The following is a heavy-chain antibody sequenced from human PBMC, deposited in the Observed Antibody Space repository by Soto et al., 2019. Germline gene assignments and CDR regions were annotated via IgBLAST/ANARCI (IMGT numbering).Heavy chain of an antibody. V-gene: IGHV1-3*01. D-gene: IGHD3-16*01. J-gene: IGHJ6*02. CDR2: INGGDGDT. Sequence: QVHLVQSGAEVKRPGASARVSCTTSGYRFTDFATHWVRQAPGQSLEWMGWINGGDGDTKYSQSLQGRLTITRDTSASTAYMELSRLTPNDTALYFCARAFGAYYKFYGMDFWGQGTTVVVSS. CDR3: ARAFGAYYKFYGMDF. CDR1: GYRFTDFA.